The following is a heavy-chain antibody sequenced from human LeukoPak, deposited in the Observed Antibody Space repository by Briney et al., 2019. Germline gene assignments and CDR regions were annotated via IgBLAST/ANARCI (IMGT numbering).Heavy chain of an antibody. Sequence: GGSLRLSCAASGFTFSSYSMNWVRQAPGKGLEWVSYISSSSSTIYYADSVKGRFTISRDNAENSLYLQMNSLRAEDTAVYYCARVTLTGYYAFDYWGQGTLVTVSS. V-gene: IGHV3-48*01. CDR1: GFTFSSYS. D-gene: IGHD3-9*01. J-gene: IGHJ4*02. CDR3: ARVTLTGYYAFDY. CDR2: ISSSSSTI.